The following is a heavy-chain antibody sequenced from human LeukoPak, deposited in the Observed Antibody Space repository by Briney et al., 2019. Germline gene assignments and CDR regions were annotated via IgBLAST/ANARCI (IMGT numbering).Heavy chain of an antibody. D-gene: IGHD4-17*01. Sequence: SETLSLTCTVSGGSINGYYWTWLRQPPGEGLEWIGYISDSGSTKYSPSLKSRVTMSVDSSNTEFSLRLNSVTAADTAVYYCARVFRGAVTSNWFDPWGQGTLVTVSS. J-gene: IGHJ5*02. CDR2: ISDSGST. V-gene: IGHV4-59*13. CDR1: GGSINGYY. CDR3: ARVFRGAVTSNWFDP.